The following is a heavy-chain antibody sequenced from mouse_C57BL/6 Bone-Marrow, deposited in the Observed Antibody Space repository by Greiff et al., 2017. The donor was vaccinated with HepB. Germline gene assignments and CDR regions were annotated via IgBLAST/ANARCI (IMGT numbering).Heavy chain of an antibody. V-gene: IGHV1-76*01. D-gene: IGHD1-1*01. CDR2: IYPGSGNT. J-gene: IGHJ4*01. CDR3: ARLLRFSYAMDY. Sequence: QVQLQQSGAELVRPGASVKLSCKASGYTFTDYYINWVKQRPGQGLEWIARIYPGSGNTYYNEKFKGKATLTAEKSSSTAYMQLSSLTSEDSAVYCCARLLRFSYAMDYWGQGTSVTVSS. CDR1: GYTFTDYY.